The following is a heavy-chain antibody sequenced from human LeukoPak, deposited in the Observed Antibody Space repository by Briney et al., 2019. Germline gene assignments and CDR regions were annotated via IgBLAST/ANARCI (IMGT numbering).Heavy chain of an antibody. Sequence: SETLSLTCTVSGGSMSSYYWSWIRQPPGKGLEWIGYIYYSGSTKYNPSLKSRVTISVDTSKNQFSLKLSSVTAADTAVYYCARDGKYAEYFQDWGQAPWSPSPQ. J-gene: IGHJ1*01. V-gene: IGHV4-59*12. CDR2: IYYSGST. D-gene: IGHD1-1*01. CDR1: GGSMSSYY. CDR3: ARDGKYAEYFQD.